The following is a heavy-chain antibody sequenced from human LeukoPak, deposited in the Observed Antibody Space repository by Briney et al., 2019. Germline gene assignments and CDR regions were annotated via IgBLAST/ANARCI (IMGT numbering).Heavy chain of an antibody. V-gene: IGHV4-39*01. CDR2: IYDSGST. Sequence: SETLSLTCTVSGGSIRSSYYYWGWIRQPPGKGLEWIGSIYDSGSTYYNPSLKSRVTISVDTSKNQFSLKLNSVTAADTAVYYCARVAYYYDSSGYPESYYYYGMDVWGQGTTVTVSS. CDR1: GGSIRSSYYY. J-gene: IGHJ6*02. D-gene: IGHD3-22*01. CDR3: ARVAYYYDSSGYPESYYYYGMDV.